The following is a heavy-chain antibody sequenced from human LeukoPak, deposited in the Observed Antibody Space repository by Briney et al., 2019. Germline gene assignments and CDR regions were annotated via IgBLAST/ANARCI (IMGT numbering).Heavy chain of an antibody. CDR2: ISYDGSNK. CDR3: AKATQLPLWYYYYGMDV. V-gene: IGHV3-30*18. CDR1: GFTFSSYG. J-gene: IGHJ6*02. D-gene: IGHD2-2*01. Sequence: GRSLRLSCAASGFTFSSYGMHWVRQAPGKGLEWVAVISYDGSNKYYADSVKGRFTISRDNSKNTLYLQMNSLRAEDTAVYYCAKATQLPLWYYYYGMDVWGQGTTVTVSS.